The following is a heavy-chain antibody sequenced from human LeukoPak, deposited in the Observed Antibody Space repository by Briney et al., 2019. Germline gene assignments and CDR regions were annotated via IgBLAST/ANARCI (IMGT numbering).Heavy chain of an antibody. CDR3: ARRSGTGDFDY. CDR2: IGSSSSFI. J-gene: IGHJ4*02. D-gene: IGHD1-14*01. V-gene: IGHV3-21*01. Sequence: PGGSLRLSCAASGFTFGTYSGNWVRQAPGKGLEWVSSIGSSSSFIYYADSVKGRFTISRDNAKNSLYLQMSSLRAEDTAVYYCARRSGTGDFDYWGQGTLVTVSS. CDR1: GFTFGTYS.